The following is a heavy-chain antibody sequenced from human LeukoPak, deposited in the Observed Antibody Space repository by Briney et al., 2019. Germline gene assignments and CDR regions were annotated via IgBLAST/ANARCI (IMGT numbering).Heavy chain of an antibody. V-gene: IGHV4-38-2*02. D-gene: IGHD2-15*01. J-gene: IGHJ5*02. CDR3: ARENGYCSGGSCRHGVWFDP. Sequence: KPSETLSLTCTVSGYSISSGYYWGWIRQPPGKGLEWIGSTYHSGSTYCNPSLKSRVTISVDTSKNQFSLKLSSVTAADTAVYYCARENGYCSGGSCRHGVWFDPWGQGTLVTVSS. CDR1: GYSISSGYY. CDR2: TYHSGST.